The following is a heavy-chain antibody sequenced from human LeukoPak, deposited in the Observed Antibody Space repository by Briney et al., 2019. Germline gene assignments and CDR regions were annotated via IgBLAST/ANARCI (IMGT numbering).Heavy chain of an antibody. CDR1: GYSISSGYY. CDR2: IYTSGST. CDR3: AREETYYYGSGCFDY. J-gene: IGHJ4*02. D-gene: IGHD3-10*01. V-gene: IGHV4-61*02. Sequence: TLSLTCTVSGYSISSGYYWGWIRQPAGKGLEWIGRIYTSGSTNYNPSLKSRVTISVDTSKNQFSLKLSSVTAADTAVYYCAREETYYYGSGCFDYWGQGTLVTVSS.